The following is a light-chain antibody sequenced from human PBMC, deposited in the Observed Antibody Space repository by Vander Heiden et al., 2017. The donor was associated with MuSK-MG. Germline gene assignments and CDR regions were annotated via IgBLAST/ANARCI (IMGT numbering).Light chain of an antibody. CDR2: GAS. Sequence: EILLTQSPGTLSLSPGERGTLSCRANQSVSSNFLAWYQQRPGQSPRLLIYGASNRATGIPDRISGSGSGTDFTLTISRLEPEDFAVYYCQQDGNSPVTFGQGTLMEIK. CDR1: QSVSSNF. CDR3: QQDGNSPVT. J-gene: IGKJ5*01. V-gene: IGKV3-20*01.